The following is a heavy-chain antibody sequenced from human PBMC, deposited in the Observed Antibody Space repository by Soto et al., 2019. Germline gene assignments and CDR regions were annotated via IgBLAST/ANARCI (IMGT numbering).Heavy chain of an antibody. CDR2: MSYDGTTK. D-gene: IGHD3-10*01. CDR3: AREVLWSRYFDY. J-gene: IGHJ4*02. V-gene: IGHV3-30-3*01. CDR1: GFIFSNYV. Sequence: HPGGSLRLSCAASGFIFSNYVMYWVRQAPGKGLEWVAFMSYDGTTKSYADSVKGRFTISRDNSQNTLYLQMNSLRPEDTGVYYCAREVLWSRYFDYWGQGTLVTVSS.